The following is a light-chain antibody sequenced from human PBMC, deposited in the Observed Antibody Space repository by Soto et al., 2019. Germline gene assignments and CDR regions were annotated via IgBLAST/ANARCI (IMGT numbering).Light chain of an antibody. V-gene: IGKV3-11*01. CDR2: DAS. J-gene: IGKJ1*01. Sequence: EIVLTQSPATLSLSPGDRATLSCGASQSLSGNYLAWFQQKPGQAPRLLIYDASKRATGIPARFSGSGSGTDFTLTISSLEPEDFAVYYCLQRSNWPWTFGQGTKV. CDR3: LQRSNWPWT. CDR1: QSLSGNY.